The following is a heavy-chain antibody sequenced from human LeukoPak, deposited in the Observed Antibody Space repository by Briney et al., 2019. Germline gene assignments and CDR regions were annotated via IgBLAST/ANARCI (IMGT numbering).Heavy chain of an antibody. J-gene: IGHJ4*02. CDR2: IIWNSGSI. CDR3: AKDISVGATPYYFDY. V-gene: IGHV3-9*01. D-gene: IGHD1-26*01. Sequence: GRSLRLSCAASGFTFDDYAMHWVRQAPGKGLEWVSGIIWNSGSIGYADSVKGRFTISRDNAKNSLYLQMNSLRAEDTALYYCAKDISVGATPYYFDYWGRGTLVTVSS. CDR1: GFTFDDYA.